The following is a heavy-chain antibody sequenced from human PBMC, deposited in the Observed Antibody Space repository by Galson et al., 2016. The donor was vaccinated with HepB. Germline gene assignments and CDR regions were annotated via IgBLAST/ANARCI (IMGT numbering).Heavy chain of an antibody. D-gene: IGHD3-3*01. Sequence: SLRLSCAASGFTFSRHWMYWVRQAPGKGLVWVSQINSDGSNINYADSVKGRFTISGDNADNTLYLQMNSLRGDDTAVYYCSTLRDFWSGWGQGTLVTVSP. CDR1: GFTFSRHW. CDR3: STLRDFWSG. CDR2: INSDGSNI. J-gene: IGHJ4*02. V-gene: IGHV3-74*01.